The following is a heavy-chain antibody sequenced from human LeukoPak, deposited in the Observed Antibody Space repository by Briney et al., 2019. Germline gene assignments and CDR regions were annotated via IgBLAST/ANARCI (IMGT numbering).Heavy chain of an antibody. CDR1: GGSISDYT. V-gene: IGHV4-4*07. CDR3: ARETYNTGWNADH. D-gene: IGHD6-19*01. Sequence: SETLSLTCTVSGGSISDYTWSWTRQSAGKGLEWIGRLYSAAKGLALSGRIYSSGTTNYNPSFESRVTMSKDTSKNQFSLRLSSVTAADTAVYYCARETYNTGWNADHWGQGTLVTVSS. J-gene: IGHJ5*02. CDR2: IYSSGTT.